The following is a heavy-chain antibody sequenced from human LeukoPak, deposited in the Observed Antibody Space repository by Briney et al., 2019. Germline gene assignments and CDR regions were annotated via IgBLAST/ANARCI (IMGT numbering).Heavy chain of an antibody. V-gene: IGHV1-69*04. D-gene: IGHD2-8*01. CDR1: GDIFRGYT. CDR3: GRELYCTHGACYGIDH. J-gene: IGHJ4*02. CDR2: IIPILGIV. Sequence: SVKVSCMASGDIFRGYTISWVRQAPGQGLEWMGRIIPILGIVKYAQKFQGRVTITADKSTSTAYMELSSLRSEDTAVYYCGRELYCTHGACYGIDHWGQGTLVTVSS.